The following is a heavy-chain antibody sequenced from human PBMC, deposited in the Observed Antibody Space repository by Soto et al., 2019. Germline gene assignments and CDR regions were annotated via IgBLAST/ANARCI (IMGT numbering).Heavy chain of an antibody. CDR2: ISWNSGSI. CDR1: GFTFDDYA. J-gene: IGHJ5*02. D-gene: IGHD2-2*01. V-gene: IGHV3-9*01. CDR3: AKDTCSSTSCYLGWFDP. Sequence: GGSLRLSCAASGFTFDDYAMHWVRQAPGKGLEWVSGISWNSGSIGYADSVKGRFTISRDNAKNSLYLQMNSLRAEDTALYYCAKDTCSSTSCYLGWFDPWGQGTLVTVSS.